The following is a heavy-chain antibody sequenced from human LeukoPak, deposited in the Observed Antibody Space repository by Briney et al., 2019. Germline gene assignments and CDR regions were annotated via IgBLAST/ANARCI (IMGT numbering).Heavy chain of an antibody. V-gene: IGHV4-59*12. CDR2: IYYSGST. Sequence: SETLSLTCTVSGGSISSYYWSWIRQPPGEGLEWIGYIYYSGSTNYNPSLKSRVTISVDTSKNQFSLKLSSVTAADTAVYYCAREKWLVHASFDYWGQGTLVTVSS. J-gene: IGHJ4*02. CDR3: AREKWLVHASFDY. CDR1: GGSISSYY. D-gene: IGHD6-19*01.